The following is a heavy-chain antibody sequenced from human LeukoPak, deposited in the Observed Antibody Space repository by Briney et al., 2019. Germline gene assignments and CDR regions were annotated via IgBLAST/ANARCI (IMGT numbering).Heavy chain of an antibody. CDR2: IKQDGSEK. D-gene: IGHD3-10*01. V-gene: IGHV3-7*01. CDR1: GFNFRNYA. Sequence: GGSLRLSCTTSGFNFRNYAMHWVRQAPGKGLEWVANIKQDGSEKYYVDSVKGRFTISRDNAKNSLYLQMNSMRAEDTAVYYCARDFARFVTMVRGVIMRVDYWGQGTLVTVSS. CDR3: ARDFARFVTMVRGVIMRVDY. J-gene: IGHJ4*02.